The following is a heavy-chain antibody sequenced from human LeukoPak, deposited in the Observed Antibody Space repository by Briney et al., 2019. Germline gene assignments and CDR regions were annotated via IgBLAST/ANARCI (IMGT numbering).Heavy chain of an antibody. CDR2: ISSDGNSH. CDR3: LRDRSGSWTFDY. Sequence: GGSLRLSCAASGFTFTAYHMHWVRQTPDKALEWVALISSDGNSHFFADSVKGRFTISSDSSKNTVYLQMNGLRPGDTAVYYCLRDRSGSWTFDYWGQGTLVTVSS. V-gene: IGHV3-30*03. CDR1: GFTFTAYH. J-gene: IGHJ4*02. D-gene: IGHD1-26*01.